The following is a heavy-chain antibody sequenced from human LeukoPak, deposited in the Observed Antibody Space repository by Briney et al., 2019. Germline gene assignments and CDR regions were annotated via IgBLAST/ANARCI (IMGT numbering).Heavy chain of an antibody. CDR2: IFPGDSDT. D-gene: IGHD2-2*01. CDR1: GYSFTTYW. CDR3: ARQYCTSTSCYRVNAFDI. J-gene: IGHJ3*02. Sequence: GASLQISCKGSGYSFTTYWIGWVRQMPGKGLEWMGIIFPGDSDTRYSPSFQGQVTISADKSTSTAYLRWSSLKASDTAMYYCARQYCTSTSCYRVNAFDIWGQGTMVTVSS. V-gene: IGHV5-51*01.